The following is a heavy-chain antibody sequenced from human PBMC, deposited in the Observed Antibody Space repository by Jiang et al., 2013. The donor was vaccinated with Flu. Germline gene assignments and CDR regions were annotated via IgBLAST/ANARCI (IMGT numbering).Heavy chain of an antibody. J-gene: IGHJ4*02. CDR3: ARDHDSGEDY. CDR1: GFSFSTYA. CDR2: ISPDGSSG. D-gene: IGHD2-15*01. Sequence: VQLVESGGGVVQPGRSLGLSCAASGFSFSTYAMHWVRQAPGKGLEWVALISPDGSSGYYADSVKGRFTISRDNSKNTMHLQMNSLRTDDTAVYYCARDHDSGEDYWGQGNPWSPSPQ. V-gene: IGHV3-30-3*01.